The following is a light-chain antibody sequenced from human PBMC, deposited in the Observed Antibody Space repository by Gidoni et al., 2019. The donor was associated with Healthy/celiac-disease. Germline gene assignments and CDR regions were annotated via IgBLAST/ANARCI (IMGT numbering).Light chain of an antibody. J-gene: IGKJ1*01. Sequence: DIQMTQSPSTLSASVGDRVTITCRASQSISSWLAWYQQKPGKAPKLLIYKASSLESGGPSRFSGSRSGTEFTLTISSLQPDEFATYYCKQYNSYSWTFXQXTKVEIK. V-gene: IGKV1-5*03. CDR2: KAS. CDR1: QSISSW. CDR3: KQYNSYSWT.